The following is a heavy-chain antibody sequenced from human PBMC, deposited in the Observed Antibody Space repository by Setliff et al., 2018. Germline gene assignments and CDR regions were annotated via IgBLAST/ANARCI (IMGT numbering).Heavy chain of an antibody. CDR3: AREKMATNYYYYCMDV. D-gene: IGHD5-12*01. CDR2: IIPIFGTA. CDR1: GGTFSSYA. Sequence: SVKVSCKASGGTFSSYAISWVRQAPGQGLEWMGRIIPIFGTANYAQKFQGRVTITADKSTSTAYMELSSLRSEDTAVYYCAREKMATNYYYYCMDVWGKGTTVTVAS. J-gene: IGHJ6*03. V-gene: IGHV1-69*06.